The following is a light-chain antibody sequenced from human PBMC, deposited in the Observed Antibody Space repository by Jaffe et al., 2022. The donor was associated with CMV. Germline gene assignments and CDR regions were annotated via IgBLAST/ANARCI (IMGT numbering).Light chain of an antibody. V-gene: IGKV3-11*01. CDR2: DAS. J-gene: IGKJ4*01. CDR1: QRVSSY. Sequence: EIVLTQSPATLSLFPGERATLFCKASQRVSSYLAWYQQKPGQAPRLLIYDASNRATGIPVRFSGSGSGTDFTLTISSLEPEDFAVYYCQQRSIWPLTFGGGTKVEIK. CDR3: QQRSIWPLT.